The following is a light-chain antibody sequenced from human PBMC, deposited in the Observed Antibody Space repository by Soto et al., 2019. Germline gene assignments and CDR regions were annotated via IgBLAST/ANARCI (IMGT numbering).Light chain of an antibody. CDR1: TSNIGTNY. CDR3: AGWDESLSGV. J-gene: IGLJ3*02. V-gene: IGLV1-47*01. CDR2: QND. Sequence: QLVLTQPPSVSGTPGQTVTISCSGDTSNIGTNYVYWFQHLPGTAPKLLIYQNDQRPSGVPERFSGSTSGTSASLAINGLRPEDEADYYCAGWDESLSGVFGGGTKLTVL.